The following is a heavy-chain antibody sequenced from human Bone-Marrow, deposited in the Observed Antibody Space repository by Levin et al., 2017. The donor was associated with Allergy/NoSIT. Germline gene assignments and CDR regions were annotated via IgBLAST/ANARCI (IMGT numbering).Heavy chain of an antibody. CDR3: AREAQVGAFDY. CDR1: GFTFSSYA. J-gene: IGHJ4*02. V-gene: IGHV3-30*04. D-gene: IGHD1-26*01. CDR2: ISYDGSNK. Sequence: HPGGSLRLSCAASGFTFSSYAMHWVRQAPGKGLEWVAVISYDGSNKYYADSVKGRFTISRDNSKNTLYLQMNSLRAEDTAVYYCAREAQVGAFDYWGQGTLVTVSS.